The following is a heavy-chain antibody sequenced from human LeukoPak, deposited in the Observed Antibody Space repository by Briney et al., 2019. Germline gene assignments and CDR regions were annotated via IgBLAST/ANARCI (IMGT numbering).Heavy chain of an antibody. CDR2: ISGSGGST. CDR3: AKGAAMVQGVLDP. Sequence: GGSLRLSCAASGFTFSNYAMSWVRHAPGKGLEWVSAISGSGGSTYYADSVKGRFTISRDNSKNTLYLQMNSLRAEGMAVYYCAKGAAMVQGVLDPWGQGTLVTVSS. D-gene: IGHD3-10*01. V-gene: IGHV3-23*01. J-gene: IGHJ5*02. CDR1: GFTFSNYA.